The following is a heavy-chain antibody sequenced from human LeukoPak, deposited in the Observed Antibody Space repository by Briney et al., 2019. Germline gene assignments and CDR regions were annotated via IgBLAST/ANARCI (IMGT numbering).Heavy chain of an antibody. D-gene: IGHD2-2*02. Sequence: SETLSLTCAVYGGSFSGYYWSWIRQPPGKGLEWIGKINHSGSTNYNPSLKSRVTISVDTSKNQFSLKLSSVTAADTAVYYCASGYTRSVGYWGQGTLVTVSS. CDR3: ASGYTRSVGY. J-gene: IGHJ4*02. CDR1: GGSFSGYY. V-gene: IGHV4-34*01. CDR2: INHSGST.